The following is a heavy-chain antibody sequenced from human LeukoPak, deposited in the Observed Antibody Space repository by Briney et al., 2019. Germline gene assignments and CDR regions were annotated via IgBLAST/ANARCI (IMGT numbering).Heavy chain of an antibody. V-gene: IGHV3-48*04. Sequence: PGGSLRLSCAASGFTFSSYSMNWVRQAPGKGLEWVSYISSSSSTIYYADSVKGRFTISRDNAKNSLYLQMNSLRAEDTAVYYCAKKITYYYESSGSDWGQGPLVTVSS. CDR3: AKKITYYYESSGSD. D-gene: IGHD3-22*01. CDR2: ISSSSSTI. J-gene: IGHJ4*02. CDR1: GFTFSSYS.